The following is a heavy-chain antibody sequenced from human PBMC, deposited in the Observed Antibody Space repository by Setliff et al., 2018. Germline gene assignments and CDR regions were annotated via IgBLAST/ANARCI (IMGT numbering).Heavy chain of an antibody. D-gene: IGHD3-16*01. CDR2: IHYRVTT. J-gene: IGHJ4*02. Sequence: SETLSLTCTVSGASISSGTYYWAWIRQPPGKGLEWIGRIHYRVTTYSNASLASRLTISVDTAKNQFSLKLTSVTAADTALYYCAIGGGYCDFFDCFPFDNWGQGFLVTVSS. CDR3: AIGGGYCDFFDCFPFDN. V-gene: IGHV4-39*01. CDR1: GASISSGTYY.